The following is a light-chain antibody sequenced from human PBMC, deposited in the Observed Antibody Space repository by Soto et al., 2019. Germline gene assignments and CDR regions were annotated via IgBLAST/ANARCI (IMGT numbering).Light chain of an antibody. CDR1: SSDVGGYNY. Sequence: QSALTQPASVSGSPGQSITISCTGTSSDVGGYNYVSWYQQHPGKAPKLMIYEVSNRPSGVSNRFSGSKSGNTASLTISGLQAEDGADYYCSSYTSGSTKVVGTGTKVTVL. V-gene: IGLV2-14*01. J-gene: IGLJ1*01. CDR2: EVS. CDR3: SSYTSGSTKV.